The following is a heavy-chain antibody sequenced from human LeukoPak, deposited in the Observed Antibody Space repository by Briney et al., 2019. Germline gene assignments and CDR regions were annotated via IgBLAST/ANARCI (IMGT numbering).Heavy chain of an antibody. J-gene: IGHJ4*02. D-gene: IGHD3-22*01. V-gene: IGHV4-30-2*01. CDR3: AGSGGYYSSFDY. Sequence: LRLSCAASGGSISSGGYSWSWIRQPPGKGLEWIGYIYHSGSTYYNPSLKSRVTISVDRSKNQFSLKLSSVTAADTAVYYCAGSGGYYSSFDYWGQGTLVTVSS. CDR1: GGSISSGGYS. CDR2: IYHSGST.